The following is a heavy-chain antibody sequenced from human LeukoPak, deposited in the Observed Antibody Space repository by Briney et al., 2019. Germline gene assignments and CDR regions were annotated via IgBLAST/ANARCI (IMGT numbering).Heavy chain of an antibody. CDR3: AKGSMSGSYYRYFDY. V-gene: IGHV3-23*01. J-gene: IGHJ4*02. CDR1: GFTFSSYA. CDR2: ISGSGGST. Sequence: GGSLRLSCAASGFTFSSYATSWVRQAPGKGLEWVSAISGSGGSTYYADSVKGRFTISRDNSKNTLYLQMNSLRAEDTAVYYCAKGSMSGSYYRYFDYWGQGTLVTVSS. D-gene: IGHD1-26*01.